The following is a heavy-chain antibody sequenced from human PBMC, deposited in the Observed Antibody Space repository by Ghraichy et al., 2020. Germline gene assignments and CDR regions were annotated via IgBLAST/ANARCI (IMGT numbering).Heavy chain of an antibody. CDR2: ISGSGGST. D-gene: IGHD3-22*01. V-gene: IGHV3-23*01. J-gene: IGHJ2*01. CDR1: GFTFSSYA. Sequence: GVLRLSCAASGFTFSSYAMSWVRQAPGKGLEWVSAISGSGGSTYYADSVKGRFTISRDNSKNTLYLQMNSLRAEDTAVYYCAKGYYYDSSGKTYWYFDLWGRGTLVTVSS. CDR3: AKGYYYDSSGKTYWYFDL.